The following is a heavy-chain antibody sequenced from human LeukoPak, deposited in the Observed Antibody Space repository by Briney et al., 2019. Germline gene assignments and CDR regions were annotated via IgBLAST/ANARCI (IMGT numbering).Heavy chain of an antibody. V-gene: IGHV3-11*01. CDR2: ISSSGGTI. CDR1: GFTFSDYY. Sequence: GGSLRLSCAASGFTFSDYYMSWIRQAPGKGLEWVSYISSSGGTIYYADSVKGRFTISRDNAKNSLYLQMNSLRAEDTAVYYCARVPNYYDSSGYYKLPDYWGQGTLVTVSS. D-gene: IGHD3-22*01. J-gene: IGHJ4*02. CDR3: ARVPNYYDSSGYYKLPDY.